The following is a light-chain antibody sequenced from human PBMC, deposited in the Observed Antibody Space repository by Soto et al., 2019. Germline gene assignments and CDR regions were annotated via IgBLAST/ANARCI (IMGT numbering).Light chain of an antibody. CDR1: QSIRRY. CDR2: AAS. Sequence: NMSQSASSLSTPVGYRFNITCRAWQSIRRYLNWYQQKPGKAPKLLIYAASSLQSGVPSRFSGSGSGTDFTLTISSLQPEDFATYYCQQSYSNPRTFGGGTKVDIK. CDR3: QQSYSNPRT. J-gene: IGKJ4*01. V-gene: IGKV1-39*01.